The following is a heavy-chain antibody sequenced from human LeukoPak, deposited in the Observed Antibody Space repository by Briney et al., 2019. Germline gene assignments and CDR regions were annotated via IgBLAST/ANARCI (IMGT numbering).Heavy chain of an antibody. CDR2: IRSKPSGYTT. D-gene: IGHD2-15*01. CDR3: TRQDCSGGTCSYVDS. Sequence: PGGSLRLSCAASGFDFSGFYMHWVRQASGRGLEWVGLIRSKPSGYTTVYAASVKGRFTISRDDSKNTAYLQMNSLKAEDTAVCYCTRQDCSGGTCSYVDSWGQGTLVTVSS. CDR1: GFDFSGFY. V-gene: IGHV3-73*01. J-gene: IGHJ4*02.